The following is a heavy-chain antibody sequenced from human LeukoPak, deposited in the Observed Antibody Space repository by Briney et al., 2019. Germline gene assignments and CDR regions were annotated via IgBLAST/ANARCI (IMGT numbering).Heavy chain of an antibody. V-gene: IGHV1-69*06. CDR1: GGSFSNFG. CDR2: ILPVSNTA. J-gene: IGHJ3*02. CDR3: ARDQGRYSSSSSAFDI. Sequence: GASVKVSCKASGGSFSNFGISWVRQAPGQGLEWMGGILPVSNTANNAQNFQGRVTFTADTSTGTAYMELSSLRSEDTAVYYCARDQGRYSSSSSAFDIWGQGTMVTVSS. D-gene: IGHD6-6*01.